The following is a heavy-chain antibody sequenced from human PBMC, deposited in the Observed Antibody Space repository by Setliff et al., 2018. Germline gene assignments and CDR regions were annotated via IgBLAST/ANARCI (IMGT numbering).Heavy chain of an antibody. V-gene: IGHV3-20*04. CDR3: ARGAYGDYYFDY. Sequence: GGSLRLSCAASGFTFNKHGMNWVRQAPGKGLEWVSTINWDGRTTGYADSVKGRFTISRDNAKNSLYLQMNSLRAEDTAVYYCARGAYGDYYFDYWGQGTLVTVSS. J-gene: IGHJ4*02. CDR2: INWDGRTT. D-gene: IGHD4-17*01. CDR1: GFTFNKHG.